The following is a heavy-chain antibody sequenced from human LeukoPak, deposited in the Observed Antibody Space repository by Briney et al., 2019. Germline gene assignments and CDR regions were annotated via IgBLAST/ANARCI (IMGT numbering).Heavy chain of an antibody. V-gene: IGHV3-21*04. Sequence: GGSLRLSCAASGFTFSSYSMNWVRQAPGKGLEWVSSISSSSSYIYYADSVRGRFTISRDNSKNTLSLQMNTLRVEDTALYYCARRSGGYLGYYFDYWGQGTLVTVSS. J-gene: IGHJ4*02. CDR2: ISSSSSYI. CDR1: GFTFSSYS. D-gene: IGHD5-12*01. CDR3: ARRSGGYLGYYFDY.